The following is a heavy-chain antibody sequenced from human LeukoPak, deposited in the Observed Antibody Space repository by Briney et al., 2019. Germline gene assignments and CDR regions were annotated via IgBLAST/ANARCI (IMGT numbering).Heavy chain of an antibody. Sequence: PSETLSLTCAVSGYSISSGYYWGWIRQPPGKGLEWIGSIYHSGSTHYNPSLKSRVTISVDTSKNQFSLKLSSVTAADTAVYYCARDASKGALDYWGQGTLVTVSS. D-gene: IGHD3-16*01. CDR1: GYSISSGYY. V-gene: IGHV4-38-2*02. CDR3: ARDASKGALDY. CDR2: IYHSGST. J-gene: IGHJ4*02.